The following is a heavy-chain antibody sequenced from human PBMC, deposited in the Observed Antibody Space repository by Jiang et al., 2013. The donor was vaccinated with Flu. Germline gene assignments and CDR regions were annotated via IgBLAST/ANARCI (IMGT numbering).Heavy chain of an antibody. Sequence: LLKPSETLSLTCTVSNASVTNDDWSWIRQSPGKGLEWIGFMSHSETFNYNPSLRSRVTMSIDTPIDQFSLTLSSLTTADTAMYYCAREIIPIAYRGFDSWGQGTLVTVSS. J-gene: IGHJ5*01. CDR1: NASVTNDD. D-gene: IGHD3-16*01. V-gene: IGHV4-59*02. CDR2: MSHSETF. CDR3: AREIIPIAYRGFDS.